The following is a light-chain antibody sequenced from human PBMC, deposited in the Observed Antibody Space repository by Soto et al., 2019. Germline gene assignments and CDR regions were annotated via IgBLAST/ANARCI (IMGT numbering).Light chain of an antibody. J-gene: IGLJ1*01. V-gene: IGLV2-8*01. Sequence: QSALTQPPSASGSPGQSVTISCTGTSSDIGAYNYVSWYQQHPGKAPKLMIFEVSKRPSGVPDRFSASKSGNTASLTVSGVQAEDEADYYCSSHGGSNNFYVFGTGTKVTVL. CDR1: SSDIGAYNY. CDR2: EVS. CDR3: SSHGGSNNFYV.